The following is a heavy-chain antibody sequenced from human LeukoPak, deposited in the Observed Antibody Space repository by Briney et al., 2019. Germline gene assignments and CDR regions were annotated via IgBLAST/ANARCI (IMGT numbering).Heavy chain of an antibody. J-gene: IGHJ4*02. CDR1: GYTLTVLS. CDR3: ATSLRGYCTNGVCQFDY. Sequence: ASVKVSCKVSGYTLTVLSMHWVRQAPGKGLVWLGGFDPEDGETIYAQKFQGRVTMTEDTSTDTAYMELSSLRSEDTAVYYCATSLRGYCTNGVCQFDYWGQGTLVTVSS. CDR2: FDPEDGET. V-gene: IGHV1-24*01. D-gene: IGHD2-8*01.